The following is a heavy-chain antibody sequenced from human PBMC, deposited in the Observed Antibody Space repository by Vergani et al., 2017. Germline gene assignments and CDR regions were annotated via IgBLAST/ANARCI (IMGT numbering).Heavy chain of an antibody. CDR2: IYYSGST. Sequence: QLQLQESGPGLGKPSATLSLTCSVPGAPIRSSNYYWGWLRQPPGKGLGWIASIYYSGSTYYNPSLKSRVTISVDTSKNQFSLKLGSVTAADTAVYFCARHSTVEWLVKLGWIDPWGQGILVTVSS. D-gene: IGHD6-19*01. V-gene: IGHV4-39*01. CDR3: ARHSTVEWLVKLGWIDP. CDR1: GAPIRSSNYY. J-gene: IGHJ5*02.